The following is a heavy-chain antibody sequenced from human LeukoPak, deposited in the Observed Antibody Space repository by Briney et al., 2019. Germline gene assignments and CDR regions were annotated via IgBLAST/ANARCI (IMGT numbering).Heavy chain of an antibody. V-gene: IGHV3-23*01. CDR1: GFTFSNYA. CDR3: ARDKYYYGSGREHYYGMDV. D-gene: IGHD3-10*01. Sequence: GGSLRLSCAASGFTFSNYAMSWVRQAPGKGLEWVSSISGSGGSTYYAGSVKGRFTISRDNSKNTLYLQMNSLRAEDTAVYYCARDKYYYGSGREHYYGMDVWGQGTTVTVSS. J-gene: IGHJ6*02. CDR2: ISGSGGST.